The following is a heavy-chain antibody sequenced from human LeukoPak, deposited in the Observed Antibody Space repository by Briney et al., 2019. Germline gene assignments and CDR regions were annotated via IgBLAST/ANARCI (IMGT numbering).Heavy chain of an antibody. D-gene: IGHD6-13*01. J-gene: IGHJ3*02. CDR2: IYYSVST. CDR1: GGSTTIYY. V-gene: IGHV4-59*01. CDR3: ARGRAWRNFHIAAAGRGVAFDI. Sequence: TLSPTCSVSGGSTTIYYCSWIRHPPEEGLGWSGYIYYSVSTNDNPSLKSRVTISVDTSKNQFSLKLSSVIAADTAVYYCARGRAWRNFHIAAAGRGVAFDIWGQGTMVTVSS.